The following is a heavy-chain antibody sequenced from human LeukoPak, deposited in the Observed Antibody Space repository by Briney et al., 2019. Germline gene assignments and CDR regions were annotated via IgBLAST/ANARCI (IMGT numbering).Heavy chain of an antibody. V-gene: IGHV3-7*01. Sequence: GGSLRLSCVASGFIFSSYWMSWVRQTPGKGLEWVANIKQEGSASYYVDSVTGRFTISRDNAMNSLYLQMNSLRVEDTAVYYCARDPGIAAAGTVGYFDSWGQGILVTVSS. CDR2: IKQEGSAS. CDR3: ARDPGIAAAGTVGYFDS. D-gene: IGHD6-13*01. J-gene: IGHJ4*02. CDR1: GFIFSSYW.